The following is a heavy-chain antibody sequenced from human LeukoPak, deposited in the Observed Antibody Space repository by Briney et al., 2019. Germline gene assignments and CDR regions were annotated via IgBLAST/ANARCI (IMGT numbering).Heavy chain of an antibody. CDR1: GFTFSSNG. CDR3: ARGRIAVAGTSGFRFNPNDY. V-gene: IGHV3-21*01. J-gene: IGHJ4*02. Sequence: GGSLRLSCVASGFTFSSNGMHWVRQAPGKGLEWVSSISSSSSYIYYADSVKGRFTISRDNAKNSLYLQMNSLRAEGTAVYYCARGRIAVAGTSGFRFNPNDYWGQGTLVTVSS. D-gene: IGHD6-19*01. CDR2: ISSSSSYI.